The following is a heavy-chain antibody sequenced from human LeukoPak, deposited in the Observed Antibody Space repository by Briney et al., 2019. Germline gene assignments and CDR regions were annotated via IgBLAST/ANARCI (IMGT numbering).Heavy chain of an antibody. CDR1: GFTFSSYW. Sequence: GGSLRLSCAASGFTFSSYWMSWVRQARGKGLEWVANIKQDGSEKYYVDSVKSRFTISRDNAKNSLNLQMNSLRAEDTAVYYCARSVAYYYDSNGYPYYFDYWGQGTLVTVSS. CDR3: ARSVAYYYDSNGYPYYFDY. D-gene: IGHD3-22*01. V-gene: IGHV3-7*01. CDR2: IKQDGSEK. J-gene: IGHJ4*02.